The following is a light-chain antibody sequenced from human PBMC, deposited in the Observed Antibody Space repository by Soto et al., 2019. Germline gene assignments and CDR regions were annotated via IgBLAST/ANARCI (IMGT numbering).Light chain of an antibody. V-gene: IGKV1-33*01. CDR2: DAS. CDR1: QDISNY. CDR3: QQYNSYSWT. Sequence: DIQMTQSPSSLSASVGDRVTITCQASQDISNYLNWYQQKPGKTPKLLIYDASNLETGVPSRFSGSGSGTEFTLTISSLQPDDFATYYCQQYNSYSWTVGQGTKVDIK. J-gene: IGKJ1*01.